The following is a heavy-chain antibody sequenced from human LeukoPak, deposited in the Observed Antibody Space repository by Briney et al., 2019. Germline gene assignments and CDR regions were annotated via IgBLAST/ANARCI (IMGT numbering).Heavy chain of an antibody. D-gene: IGHD2-8*01. CDR1: GGSISSDY. CDR2: IYSSGSA. Sequence: SETLSLTCIVSGGSISSDYWSWIRQPAGKGLEWIGRIYSSGSANYNPSLKSRVTMSVDTSKNQFSLKLSSVTAADTAVYYCARVVPYYYGMDVWGQGTTVTVSS. V-gene: IGHV4-4*07. CDR3: ARVVPYYYGMDV. J-gene: IGHJ6*02.